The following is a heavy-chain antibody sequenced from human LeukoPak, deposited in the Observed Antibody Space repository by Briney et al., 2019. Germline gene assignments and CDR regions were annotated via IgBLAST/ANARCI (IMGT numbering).Heavy chain of an antibody. CDR1: AFTFSSYA. J-gene: IGHJ4*02. D-gene: IGHD4-17*01. Sequence: GGSLRLSCAASAFTFSSYAMAWVRQAQGKGLEWVSTLSGTGGNTYYADSVRGRFTISRDNSKNTLYLQMNSLRAEDTAVYYCARWSFPDYGDYHFDYWGQGTLVTVSS. CDR3: ARWSFPDYGDYHFDY. CDR2: LSGTGGNT. V-gene: IGHV3-23*01.